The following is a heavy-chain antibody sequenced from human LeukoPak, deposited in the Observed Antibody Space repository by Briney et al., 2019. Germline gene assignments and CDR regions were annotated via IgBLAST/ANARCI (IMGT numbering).Heavy chain of an antibody. J-gene: IGHJ4*02. CDR1: GGSVSSGSYY. CDR2: IYYSGST. CDR3: AIVGTDYVWGSYRPGYFDY. D-gene: IGHD3-16*02. V-gene: IGHV4-61*01. Sequence: PSETLSLTCTVSGGSVSSGSYYWSWIRQPPGKGLEWIGYIYYSGSTNYNPSLKSRVTISVDTSKNQFSLKLSSVTAADTAVYYCAIVGTDYVWGSYRPGYFDYWGQGTLVTVSS.